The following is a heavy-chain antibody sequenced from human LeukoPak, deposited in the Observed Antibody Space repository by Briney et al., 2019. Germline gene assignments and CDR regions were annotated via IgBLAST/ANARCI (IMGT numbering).Heavy chain of an antibody. CDR3: ARYCYDSSGYYYFDY. V-gene: IGHV3-11*01. CDR1: GFNFRDYY. J-gene: IGHJ4*02. D-gene: IGHD3-22*01. Sequence: GGSLRLSCAASGFNFRDYYMSWIRQAPGKGLEYISYSSGSGSTIYYADSVKGRFTISRDNAKNSLSLQMNSLRAEDTAVYFCARYCYDSSGYYYFDYWGQGTLVTVSS. CDR2: SSGSGSTI.